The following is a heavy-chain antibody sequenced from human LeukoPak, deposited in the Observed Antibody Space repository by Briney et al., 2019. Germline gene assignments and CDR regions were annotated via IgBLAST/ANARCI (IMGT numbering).Heavy chain of an antibody. CDR1: GFTVSSNS. CDR3: ARDRPIVGAGYYLDY. D-gene: IGHD6-13*01. V-gene: IGHV3-53*01. CDR2: IYSGGST. Sequence: GGSLRLSCAASGFTVSSNSMSWVRQAPAKGLEWVSVIYSGGSTYYADSVKGRFTISRDNSKNTLYLQMNSLRAEDTAVYYCARDRPIVGAGYYLDYWGRGTLVTVSS. J-gene: IGHJ4*02.